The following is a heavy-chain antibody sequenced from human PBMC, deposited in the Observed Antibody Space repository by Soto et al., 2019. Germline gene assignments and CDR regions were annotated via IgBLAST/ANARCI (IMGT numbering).Heavy chain of an antibody. CDR3: ARDPHEFWTSYWFDP. Sequence: ASVKVSCKTSGYTFNTYGINWVRQAPGQGLELMGWISAYDGKTTYAEKFQGRVTLTTDTSTSTDYMELRSLRSDDTAIYYCARDPHEFWTSYWFDPWGQGTPVTVS. V-gene: IGHV1-18*01. D-gene: IGHD3-3*01. CDR2: ISAYDGKT. CDR1: GYTFNTYG. J-gene: IGHJ5*02.